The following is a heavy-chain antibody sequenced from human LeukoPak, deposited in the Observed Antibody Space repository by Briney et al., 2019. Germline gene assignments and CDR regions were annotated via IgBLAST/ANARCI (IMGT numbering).Heavy chain of an antibody. CDR1: GFTFRTSW. D-gene: IGHD3-10*01. V-gene: IGHV3-7*01. CDR3: ARDFGEFDY. J-gene: IGHJ4*02. CDR2: IKQDGSEI. Sequence: PGGSLRLSCAASGFTFRTSWLNWVRQAPGKGLEWVAQIKQDGSEIYYMDSVKGRFTISRDDAKNSLYLQMDSLRAEDTAVYYCARDFGEFDYWGQGTLVTVSS.